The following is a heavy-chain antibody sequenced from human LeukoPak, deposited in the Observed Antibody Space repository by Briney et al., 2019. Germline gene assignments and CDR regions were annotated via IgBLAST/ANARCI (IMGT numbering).Heavy chain of an antibody. CDR3: ASTPFKTTVVTPGRGYYYYYMDV. Sequence: GASVKVSCKASGYTFTSYDINWVRQATGQGLEWMGWMNPNSGNTGYAQKFQGRVTMTRNTSISTAYMELSSLRSEDTAVYYCASTPFKTTVVTPGRGYYYYYMDVWGKGTTVTVSS. D-gene: IGHD4-23*01. CDR2: MNPNSGNT. J-gene: IGHJ6*03. V-gene: IGHV1-8*01. CDR1: GYTFTSYD.